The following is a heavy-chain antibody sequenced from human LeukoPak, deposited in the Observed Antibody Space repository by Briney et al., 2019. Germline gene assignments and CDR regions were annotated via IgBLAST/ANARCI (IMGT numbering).Heavy chain of an antibody. J-gene: IGHJ4*02. V-gene: IGHV3-30*02. CDR1: GFTFSNYG. CDR3: ARDFWSGYYAGY. Sequence: PGGSLRLSCAASGFTFSNYGMHWVRQAQGKGLEWVAFSRSDAKGEYYAASVKGRFTISRDNSKNTLYLQMNSLRPDDTALYYCARDFWSGYYAGYWGRGALVTVSS. D-gene: IGHD3-3*01. CDR2: SRSDAKGE.